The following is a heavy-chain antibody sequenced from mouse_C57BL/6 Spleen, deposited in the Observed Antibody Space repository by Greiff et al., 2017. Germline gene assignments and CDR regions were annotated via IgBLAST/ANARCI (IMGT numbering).Heavy chain of an antibody. V-gene: IGHV1-81*01. J-gene: IGHJ4*01. CDR3: ARRGLTGTRGYAMDY. CDR2: IYPRSGNT. D-gene: IGHD4-1*01. CDR1: GYTFTSYG. Sequence: VQLQESGAELARPGASVKLSCKASGYTFTSYGISWVKQRTGQGLEWIGEIYPRSGNTYYNEKFKGKATLTADKYSSTAYMELRSLTSEDSAVYFCARRGLTGTRGYAMDYWGQGTSVTVSS.